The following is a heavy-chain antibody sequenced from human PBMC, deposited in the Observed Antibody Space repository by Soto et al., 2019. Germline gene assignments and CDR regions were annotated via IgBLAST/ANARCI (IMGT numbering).Heavy chain of an antibody. J-gene: IGHJ4*02. D-gene: IGHD2-15*01. CDR2: VSGSGGST. CDR1: GFTFTSYA. CDR3: AKDRDPVVEAATHFGY. V-gene: IGHV3-23*01. Sequence: EVQLLESGGGLAHPGGTLRLSRAALGFTFTSYACSGLRQAPGKGMEWASAVSGSGGSTYYADSVKGRFTIYRDNSKNTLYLEMNSLRAEDTAVYYCAKDRDPVVEAATHFGYWGQGTLVTVSS.